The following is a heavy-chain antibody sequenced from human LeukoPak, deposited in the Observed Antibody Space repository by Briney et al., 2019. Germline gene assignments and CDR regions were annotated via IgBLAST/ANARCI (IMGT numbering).Heavy chain of an antibody. J-gene: IGHJ6*03. V-gene: IGHV3-23*01. Sequence: HPGGSLRLSCAASGFTFSSYAMSWVRQAPGKGLEWVSAISGSGGSTYYADSVKGRFTISRDNSKNTLYLQMNSLRAEDTAVYYCAKANRRYCSSTSCHYYMDVWGKGTTVTVSS. CDR1: GFTFSSYA. D-gene: IGHD2-2*01. CDR3: AKANRRYCSSTSCHYYMDV. CDR2: ISGSGGST.